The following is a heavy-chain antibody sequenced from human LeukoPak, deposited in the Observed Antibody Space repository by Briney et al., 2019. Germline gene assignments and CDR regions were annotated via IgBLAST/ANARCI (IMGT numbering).Heavy chain of an antibody. V-gene: IGHV3-74*01. CDR1: GFTFSSYW. Sequence: GGSLRLSCAASGFTFSSYWMHWVRQAPGKGLVWVSRINTNGSSTSYADSVKGRFAISRDNSKNTLYLQMNSLRADDTAVYYCVRVSTIVVVAEHDAFDIWGQGTKVTVSS. CDR2: INTNGSST. D-gene: IGHD3-22*01. J-gene: IGHJ3*02. CDR3: VRVSTIVVVAEHDAFDI.